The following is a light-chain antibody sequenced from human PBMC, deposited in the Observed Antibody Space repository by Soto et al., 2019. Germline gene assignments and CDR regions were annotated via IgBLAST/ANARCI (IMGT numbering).Light chain of an antibody. J-gene: IGKJ2*03. CDR3: QQSHITQYS. Sequence: IQMTQPPSSLSAPLGEKVTIPCRAGQTITRNLLWYQHRPGEAPNLLISRASSLQSGVPSRFSGSGFGTDFTLTISSLQREDFATYYCQQSHITQYSFGQGTTVEIK. V-gene: IGKV1-39*01. CDR1: QTITRN. CDR2: RAS.